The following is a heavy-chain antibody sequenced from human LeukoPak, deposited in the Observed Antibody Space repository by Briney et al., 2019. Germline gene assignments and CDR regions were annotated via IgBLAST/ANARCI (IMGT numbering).Heavy chain of an antibody. CDR2: INNSGGNT. D-gene: IGHD2-2*01. Sequence: GGSLRLSCAASGFTFSDYAMSWVRQAPGKGLEWVSVINNSGGNTYYADSVKGRFTVSRDNPKNTLYLQMNSLRAEDTAVYYCAKEGCSGTSCYCNYWGQGTLVTVSS. CDR3: AKEGCSGTSCYCNY. J-gene: IGHJ4*02. CDR1: GFTFSDYA. V-gene: IGHV3-23*01.